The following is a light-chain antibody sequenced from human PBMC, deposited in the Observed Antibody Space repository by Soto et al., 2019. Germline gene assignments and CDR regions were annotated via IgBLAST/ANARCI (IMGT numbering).Light chain of an antibody. CDR2: GAS. CDR3: HHHSNITST. CDR1: QSVSSNS. J-gene: IGKJ1*01. Sequence: EIVLTQSPGTLSLSPGERATLSCRASQSVSSNSLSWYQQRLGQAPRLLIYGASSRATVIPDRFSGSGSGTHFTHTISRLEPKDFAIDYCHHHSNITSTFGPGTKVEIK. V-gene: IGKV3-20*01.